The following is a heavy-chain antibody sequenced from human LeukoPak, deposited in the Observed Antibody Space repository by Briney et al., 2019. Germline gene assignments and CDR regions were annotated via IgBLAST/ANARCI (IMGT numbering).Heavy chain of an antibody. CDR3: ARVGIGSGYYYD. Sequence: SETLSLTCTVSGGSISSSSYYWGWIRQPPGKGLEWIGSIYYSGSTYYNPSLKSRDTISVDTSKNQFSLKLSSVTAADTAVYYCARVGIGSGYYYDWGQGTLVTVSS. CDR1: GGSISSSSYY. J-gene: IGHJ4*02. D-gene: IGHD3-22*01. V-gene: IGHV4-39*07. CDR2: IYYSGST.